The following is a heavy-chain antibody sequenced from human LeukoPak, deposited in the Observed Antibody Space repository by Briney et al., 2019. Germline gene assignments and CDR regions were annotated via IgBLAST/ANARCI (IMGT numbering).Heavy chain of an antibody. D-gene: IGHD5-18*01. CDR2: ISSNGGST. CDR3: ARARGGYSYGSFDY. J-gene: IGHJ4*02. V-gene: IGHV3-64*01. Sequence: PGGSLRLSCAASGFTFSSYAMHWVRQAPGKGLEYVSAISSNGGSTYYANSVKGRFTISRDNSKNTLYLQMGSLRAEDMAVYYCARARGGYSYGSFDYWGQRTLVTVSS. CDR1: GFTFSSYA.